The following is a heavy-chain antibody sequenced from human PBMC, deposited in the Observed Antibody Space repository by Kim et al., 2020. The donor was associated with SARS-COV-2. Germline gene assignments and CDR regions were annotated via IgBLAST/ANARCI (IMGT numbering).Heavy chain of an antibody. J-gene: IGHJ2*01. CDR2: RKGKTDVVTT. V-gene: IGHV3-15*01. D-gene: IGHD3-22*01. CDR3: TTDCCGYYQAGYCDL. Sequence: GGSLRLSCAASGFPFINAWMSWVLQAPGKGLEWVGRRKGKTDVVTTDYSSPVKGSFTISRDDSKNTLYLQITSLKTDETAVYYCTTDCCGYYQAGYCDL. CDR1: GFPFINAW.